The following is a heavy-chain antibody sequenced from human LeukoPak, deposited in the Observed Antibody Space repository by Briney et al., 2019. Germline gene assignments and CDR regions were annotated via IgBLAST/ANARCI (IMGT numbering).Heavy chain of an antibody. D-gene: IGHD1-26*01. J-gene: IGHJ6*02. V-gene: IGHV3-9*01. Sequence: GGSLRLSCAATGFTFKDYGMHWVRQPPGKGLEWVSGINWNGGGTDYADSVKGRFTISRDNAKNSLYLQMTSLRPEDTALYYCAKHLRATNTYIFFGLDVRGQGTTVTVSS. CDR2: INWNGGGT. CDR3: AKHLRATNTYIFFGLDV. CDR1: GFTFKDYG.